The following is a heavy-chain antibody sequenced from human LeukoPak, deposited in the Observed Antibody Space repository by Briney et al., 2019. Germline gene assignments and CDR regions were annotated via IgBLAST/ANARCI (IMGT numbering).Heavy chain of an antibody. V-gene: IGHV4-59*01. CDR1: GGSISSYY. Sequence: SETLSLTCTVSGGSISSYYWSWIRQPPGKGLEWIGYIYYPGSTNYNPSLKSRVTISVDTSKNQLSLKLNSVTAADTAVYYCARGPEYFQHWGQGTLVTVSS. CDR3: ARGPEYFQH. J-gene: IGHJ1*01. CDR2: IYYPGST.